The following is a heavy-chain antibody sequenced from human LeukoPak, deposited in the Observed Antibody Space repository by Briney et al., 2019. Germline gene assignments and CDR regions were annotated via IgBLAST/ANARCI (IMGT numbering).Heavy chain of an antibody. CDR1: GGSISSYY. Sequence: MSSETLSLTCSVSGGSISSYYWSWIRQPPGKGLEWIGYIYYSGSTNYNPSLKSRVTISLDTSKNQFSLKLSSVTAADTAVYYCARQHGDYRPPYYYYMDVWGKGTTVTVSS. D-gene: IGHD4-17*01. J-gene: IGHJ6*03. CDR3: ARQHGDYRPPYYYYMDV. V-gene: IGHV4-59*08. CDR2: IYYSGST.